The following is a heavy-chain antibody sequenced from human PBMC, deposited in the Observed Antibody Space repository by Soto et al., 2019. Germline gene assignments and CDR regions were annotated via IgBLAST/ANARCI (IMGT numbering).Heavy chain of an antibody. Sequence: DSVKVSCKASGYTFTGYYMHWVRQAPGQGLEWMGWINPNSGGTNYAQKFQGRVTMTRDTSISTAYMELSRLRSDDTAVYYCARASFVEYSSGTLSYWGQGTLVTVSS. CDR1: GYTFTGYY. CDR2: INPNSGGT. D-gene: IGHD6-19*01. CDR3: ARASFVEYSSGTLSY. J-gene: IGHJ4*02. V-gene: IGHV1-2*02.